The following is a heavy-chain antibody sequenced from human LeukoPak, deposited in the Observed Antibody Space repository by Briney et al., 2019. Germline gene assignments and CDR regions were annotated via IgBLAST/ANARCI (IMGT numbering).Heavy chain of an antibody. D-gene: IGHD2-15*01. CDR2: INHSGST. CDR1: GGSFSGYY. J-gene: IGHJ5*02. V-gene: IGHV4-34*01. Sequence: SETLSLTCAVYGGSFSGYYWSWIRQPPGKGLEWIGEINHSGSTNYNPSLKSRVTISVDTSKNQFSLKLSSVTAADTAVYYCARGVVAATLFWFDPWGQGTLVTVSS. CDR3: ARGVVAATLFWFDP.